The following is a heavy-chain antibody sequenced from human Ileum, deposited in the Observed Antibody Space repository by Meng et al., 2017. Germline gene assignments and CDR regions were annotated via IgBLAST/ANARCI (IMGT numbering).Heavy chain of an antibody. CDR3: ARRIRGGSYLG. D-gene: IGHD1-26*01. V-gene: IGHV4-34*01. J-gene: IGHJ4*02. CDR2: IHYSGST. Sequence: QLQLMQWGAGMLKPSETLSLTCNVYGDSFTDHYWNWIRQPPGKGLEWIGEIHYSGSTNYNPSLESRVTISEDTSQKQFSLRLSSVTAADTAVYYCARRIRGGSYLGWGQGTLVTVSS. CDR1: GDSFTDHY.